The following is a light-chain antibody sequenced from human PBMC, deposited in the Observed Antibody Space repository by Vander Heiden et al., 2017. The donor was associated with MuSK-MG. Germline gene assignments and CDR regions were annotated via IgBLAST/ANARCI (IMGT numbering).Light chain of an antibody. CDR3: QQSYSTLMYT. CDR1: QSISSY. CDR2: AAA. J-gene: IGKJ2*01. V-gene: IGKV1-39*01. Sequence: DIQMTQSQSSLSASVGDRVTITCRASQSISSYLNWYQQKPGKAPKLLIYAAASLQSGVPSRFSGSGSGTDFTLTISSLQPEDFATYYCQQSYSTLMYTFGQGTKVEIK.